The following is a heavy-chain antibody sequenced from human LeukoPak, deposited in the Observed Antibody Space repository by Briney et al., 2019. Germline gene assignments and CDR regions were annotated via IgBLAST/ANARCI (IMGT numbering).Heavy chain of an antibody. Sequence: GGSLRLSCAASGFTFSSYSMNWVRQAPGKWLEWVSSISSSSSYIYYADSVKGRFTISRDNAKNSLYLQMNSLRAEDTAVYYCARDQGYSSSWYLENAFDIWGQGTMVTVSS. V-gene: IGHV3-21*01. CDR2: ISSSSSYI. J-gene: IGHJ3*02. CDR1: GFTFSSYS. CDR3: ARDQGYSSSWYLENAFDI. D-gene: IGHD6-13*01.